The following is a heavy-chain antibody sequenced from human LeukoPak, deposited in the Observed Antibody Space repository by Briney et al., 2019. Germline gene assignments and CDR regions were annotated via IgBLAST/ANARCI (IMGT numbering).Heavy chain of an antibody. CDR1: GFTFSDYY. J-gene: IGHJ4*02. V-gene: IGHV3-11*01. CDR2: ISSSGSTI. D-gene: IGHD4-17*01. CDR3: ASGDGDYDLYYFDY. Sequence: GGSLRLSCAASGFTFSDYYMSWIRQAPGKGLEWVSYISSSGSTIYYADSVKGRFTISRDNSKNTLYLQMNSLRAEDTAVYYCASGDGDYDLYYFDYWGQGTLVTVSS.